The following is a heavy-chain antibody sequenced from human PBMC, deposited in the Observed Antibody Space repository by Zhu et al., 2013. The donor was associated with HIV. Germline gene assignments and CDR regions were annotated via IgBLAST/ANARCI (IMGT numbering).Heavy chain of an antibody. J-gene: IGHJ4*02. Sequence: QVQLEQSGAEVRNPGASVKLFCKASGDTFSNTFLHWVRQAPGQGLEWMGVINPSGDTTSYAQKFQDRLTVTRDTSTSTLYMELSSLTSEDTAVYYCASITVTSYYWGQGTLVTVSS. CDR2: INPSGDTT. D-gene: IGHD4-17*01. V-gene: IGHV1-46*01. CDR3: ASITVTSYY. CDR1: GDTFSNTF.